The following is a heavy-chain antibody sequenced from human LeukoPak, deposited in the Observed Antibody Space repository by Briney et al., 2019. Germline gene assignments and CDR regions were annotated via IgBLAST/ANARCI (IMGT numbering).Heavy chain of an antibody. CDR2: ISSDGSST. J-gene: IGHJ4*02. CDR1: GFTFSNYW. D-gene: IGHD2-2*01. Sequence: QPGGSRRLSCAASGFTFSNYWMHWVRQAPGEGLVWVSHISSDGSSTTYADSVKGRFTISRDNAKNTLYLQMNSLRAEDTAVYYCGRGFALVPAGIPDYWGQGTLVTVSS. CDR3: GRGFALVPAGIPDY. V-gene: IGHV3-74*01.